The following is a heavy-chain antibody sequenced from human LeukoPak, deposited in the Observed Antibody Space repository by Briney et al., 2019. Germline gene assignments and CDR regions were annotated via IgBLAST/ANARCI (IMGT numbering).Heavy chain of an antibody. V-gene: IGHV4-39*07. CDR3: ARGVDYYGV. CDR2: INHSGGT. J-gene: IGHJ4*02. CDR1: GGSISSGSYY. D-gene: IGHD3-10*01. Sequence: SETLSLTCTVSGGSISSGSYYWSWIRQPPVKGLEWIGEINHSGGTNYNPSLKSRVTISVDTSKKQFSLKLSSVTAADTAVYYCARGVDYYGVWGQGTLVTVSS.